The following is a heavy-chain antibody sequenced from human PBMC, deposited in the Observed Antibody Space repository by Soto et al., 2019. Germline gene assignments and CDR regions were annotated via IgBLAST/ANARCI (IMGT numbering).Heavy chain of an antibody. D-gene: IGHD4-17*01. J-gene: IGHJ6*02. CDR1: GYTFTGDY. V-gene: IGHV1-2*02. Sequence: QVQLVQSGAEVKKPGASVKVSCKASGYTFTGDYMHWVRQAPGQGLEWMGWINPNSGGTNYAQKFQGRVTMTRDTSISTAYMELSRLRSDDTAVYYCAASMTTDGFYYGMDVWGQGTTVTVSS. CDR3: AASMTTDGFYYGMDV. CDR2: INPNSGGT.